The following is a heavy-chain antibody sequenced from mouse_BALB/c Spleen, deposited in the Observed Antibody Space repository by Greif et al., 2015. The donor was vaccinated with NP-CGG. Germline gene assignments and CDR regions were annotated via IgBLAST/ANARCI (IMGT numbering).Heavy chain of an antibody. Sequence: EVNVVESGGGLVQTGGSRKLSCAASGFTFSSFGMHWVRQAPEKGLEWVAYISSGSSTIYYADTVKGRFTISRDNPKNTLFLQMTSLRSEDTAMYYCARLFDYWGQGTTLTVSS. V-gene: IGHV5-17*02. CDR2: ISSGSSTI. J-gene: IGHJ2*01. CDR1: GFTFSSFG. CDR3: ARLFDY.